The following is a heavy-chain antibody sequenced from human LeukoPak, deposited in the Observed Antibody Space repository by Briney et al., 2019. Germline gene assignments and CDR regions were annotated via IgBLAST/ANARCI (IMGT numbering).Heavy chain of an antibody. J-gene: IGHJ4*02. CDR1: GDSVSSNSAA. D-gene: IGHD6-19*01. Sequence: LSQTLSLTCAISGDSVSSNSAAWNWIRQSPSRGLEWLGRTYYRSKWYNDYAVSVKSRITINPDTSKNQFSLQLNSVTPEDTAVYFCARQVVAVAGTGYFDYWGQGTLVTVSS. V-gene: IGHV6-1*01. CDR2: TYYRSKWYN. CDR3: ARQVVAVAGTGYFDY.